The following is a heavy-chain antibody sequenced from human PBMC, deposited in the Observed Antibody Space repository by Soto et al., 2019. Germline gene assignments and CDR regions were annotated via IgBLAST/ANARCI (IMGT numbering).Heavy chain of an antibody. Sequence: QVQSHQWGAGQLRASETLSLTCGVSGGSFSGYYWSWIRQPPGKGLEWIGEVNDSGNSNYNPSLKRRVVISVDTPKNEFSLKMNTVTAADTGVYYCARVRRWLPEEMVDLWGQGALVTVSS. CDR3: ARVRRWLPEEMVDL. J-gene: IGHJ5*02. D-gene: IGHD5-12*01. CDR1: GGSFSGYY. CDR2: VNDSGNS. V-gene: IGHV4-34*01.